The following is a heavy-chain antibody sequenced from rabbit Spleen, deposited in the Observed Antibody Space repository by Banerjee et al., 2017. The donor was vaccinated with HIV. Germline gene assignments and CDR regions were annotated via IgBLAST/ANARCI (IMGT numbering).Heavy chain of an antibody. Sequence: QSLEESGGDLVKPGASLTLTCTASGFSFSSSDYICWVRQAPGKGLEWISCIAGSSSGFTYSATWATGRFTISKTSSTTVTLQMTSLTAADTATYFCARGSATMTMVITGFYLSLWGQGTLVTVS. CDR2: IAGSSSGFT. CDR3: ARGSATMTMVITGFYLSL. V-gene: IGHV1S40*01. CDR1: GFSFSSSDY. J-gene: IGHJ4*01. D-gene: IGHD2-1*01.